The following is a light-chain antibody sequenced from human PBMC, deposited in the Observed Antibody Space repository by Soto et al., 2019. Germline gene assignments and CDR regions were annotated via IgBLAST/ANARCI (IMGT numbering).Light chain of an antibody. J-gene: IGLJ3*02. CDR1: SGHSSYA. V-gene: IGLV4-69*02. CDR3: QPGGFWV. CDR2: LNSDGSH. Sequence: QLVLTQSPSASASLGASVKLTCTLSSGHSSYAIAWHQQQPEKGPRYLMKLNSDGSHSKGDGIPDRFSGSSSGAERYLIISSLQSEDEADYYCQPGGFWVFGGGTKLTVL.